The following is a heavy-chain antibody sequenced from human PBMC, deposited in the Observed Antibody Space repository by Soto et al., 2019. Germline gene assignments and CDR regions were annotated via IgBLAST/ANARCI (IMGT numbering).Heavy chain of an antibody. CDR2: IIPFFGTA. Sequence: SVKVSCKASGGTFSTFGISWVRQAPGQGLEWMGGIIPFFGTAKYSQKFEDRITITADESTNTVYMDLRSLTSEDTAIYYCAKSAPMDAGDKYYYDFWGQGALVTVSS. CDR3: AKSAPMDAGDKYYYDF. V-gene: IGHV1-69*13. J-gene: IGHJ4*02. D-gene: IGHD4-17*01. CDR1: GGTFSTFG.